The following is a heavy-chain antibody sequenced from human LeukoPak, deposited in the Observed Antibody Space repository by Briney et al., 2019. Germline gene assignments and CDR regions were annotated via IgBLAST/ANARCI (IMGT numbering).Heavy chain of an antibody. Sequence: GGSLRLSCAASGFTFSSYWMHWVRQAPGKGLVWVSRINSDGSSTSYADSVKGRFTVSRDNSRNTLYLQMHSLRADDTAVYYCAKGLSLTSMGIDYWGQGTLVTVSS. CDR1: GFTFSSYW. CDR2: INSDGSST. J-gene: IGHJ4*02. CDR3: AKGLSLTSMGIDY. V-gene: IGHV3-74*01. D-gene: IGHD3-3*02.